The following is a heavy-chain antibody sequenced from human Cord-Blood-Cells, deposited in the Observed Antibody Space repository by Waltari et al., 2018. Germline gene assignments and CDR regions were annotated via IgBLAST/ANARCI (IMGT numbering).Heavy chain of an antibody. J-gene: IGHJ3*02. CDR2: INHSGST. Sequence: QVQLQQWGAGLLTPSATLSLPCAVYGGSFCGYYWSWIRQPPGKGLEWIGEINHSGSTNYNPSLKSRVTISVDTSKNQFSLKLSSVTAADTAVYYCARGLGIYAFDIWGQGTMVTVSS. CDR3: ARGLGIYAFDI. V-gene: IGHV4-34*01. D-gene: IGHD7-27*01. CDR1: GGSFCGYY.